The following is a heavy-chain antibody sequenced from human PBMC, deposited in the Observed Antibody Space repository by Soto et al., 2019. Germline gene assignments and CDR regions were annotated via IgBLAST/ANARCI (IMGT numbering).Heavy chain of an antibody. CDR3: ARDLLNYYGSGSPAY. CDR1: GFTVSSNY. V-gene: IGHV3-66*01. Sequence: GGSLRLSCAASGFTVSSNYMSWVRQAPGKGLEWVSVIYSGGSTYYADSVKGRFTISRDNSKNTLYLQMNSLRAEDTAVYYCARDLLNYYGSGSPAYWGQGTLVTVSS. J-gene: IGHJ4*02. D-gene: IGHD3-10*01. CDR2: IYSGGST.